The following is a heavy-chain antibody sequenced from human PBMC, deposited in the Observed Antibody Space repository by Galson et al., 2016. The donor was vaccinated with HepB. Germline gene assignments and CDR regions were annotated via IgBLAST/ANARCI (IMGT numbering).Heavy chain of an antibody. V-gene: IGHV4-61*03. CDR1: GGSVSSGSYY. J-gene: IGHJ4*02. D-gene: IGHD1-14*01. Sequence: SETLSLTCSVSGGSVSSGSYYWSWIRQSPGKGLEMLGYVQYSGTTNYNPSLKSRVTISVAPSKTHFSLPLTSVTAADTAVYYCARLLRQTEYWGQGTLVTVSS. CDR2: VQYSGTT. CDR3: ARLLRQTEY.